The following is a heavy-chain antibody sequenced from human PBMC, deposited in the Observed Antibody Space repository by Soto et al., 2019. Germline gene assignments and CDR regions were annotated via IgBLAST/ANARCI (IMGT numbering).Heavy chain of an antibody. V-gene: IGHV1-69*02. Sequence: QVQLVQSGAEVKKPGSSVKVSCKASGGTFSSYTISWVRQAPGQGLEWMGRIIPILGIANYAQKFQGRVTITADKDTSTAYMELSSLRSEDTAVYYCARVNYYGSGSYGWGQGTLVTVSS. CDR2: IIPILGIA. D-gene: IGHD3-10*01. CDR1: GGTFSSYT. CDR3: ARVNYYGSGSYG. J-gene: IGHJ4*02.